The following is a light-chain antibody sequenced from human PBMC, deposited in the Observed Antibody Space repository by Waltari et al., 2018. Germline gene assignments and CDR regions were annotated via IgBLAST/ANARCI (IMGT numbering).Light chain of an antibody. Sequence: SYELTQPPSVSVSPGQTATITCSGDALPNQYTYWYQQKSGQAPMLVIYKDSARPPGVPGRFSGATSGTTATLTISGGRAEDEADYYCQSADMSGSYVFGTGTQVIVL. J-gene: IGLJ1*01. CDR3: QSADMSGSYV. CDR2: KDS. CDR1: ALPNQY. V-gene: IGLV3-25*03.